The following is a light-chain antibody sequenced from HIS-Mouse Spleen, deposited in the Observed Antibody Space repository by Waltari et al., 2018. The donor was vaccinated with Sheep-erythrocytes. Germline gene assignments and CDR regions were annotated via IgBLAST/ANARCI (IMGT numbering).Light chain of an antibody. Sequence: SALTQPASVSGSPGPSITISCTGTSSGVWRYNLVPWYQQPPGKAPKLMIYEGSKRPSGVSNRFSGSKSGNTASLTISGLQAEDEADYYCCSYAGSSTWVFGGGTKLTVL. J-gene: IGLJ3*02. CDR1: SSGVWRYNL. V-gene: IGLV2-23*01. CDR2: EGS. CDR3: CSYAGSSTWV.